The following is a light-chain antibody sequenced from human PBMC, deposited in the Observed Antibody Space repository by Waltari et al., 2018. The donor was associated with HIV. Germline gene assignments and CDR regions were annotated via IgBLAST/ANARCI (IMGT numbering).Light chain of an antibody. J-gene: IGLJ2*01. Sequence: SVLTQPPSASGTPGQRVTIPCSGSPSNTGRNSLFWYQHLPGTPPKPLILKNTQRPSGVHDRFSASTSGTSASLAISGLRSEDEADYYCVAWDDSLRGVLFGGGTKVAVL. V-gene: IGLV1-47*01. CDR3: VAWDDSLRGVL. CDR2: KNT. CDR1: PSNTGRNS.